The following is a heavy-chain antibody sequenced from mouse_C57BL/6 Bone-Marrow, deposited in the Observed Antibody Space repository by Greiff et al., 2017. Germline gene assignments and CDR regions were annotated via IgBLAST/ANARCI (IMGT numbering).Heavy chain of an antibody. V-gene: IGHV1-69*01. Sequence: VQLQQPGAELVMPGASVKLSCKASGYTFTSYWMTWVKQRPGQGLEWIGEIDPSDSYTNSNQKFKGKSTLTVDKSSSTAYMQLSNRTSDEYAVYYWGGRAYDDAMDYWGQGTSGTVSS. CDR3: GGRAYDDAMDY. J-gene: IGHJ4*01. CDR2: IDPSDSYT. D-gene: IGHD2-12*01. CDR1: GYTFTSYW.